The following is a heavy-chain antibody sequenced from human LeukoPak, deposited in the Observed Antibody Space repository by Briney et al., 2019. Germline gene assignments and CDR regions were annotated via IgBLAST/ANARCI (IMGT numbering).Heavy chain of an antibody. Sequence: GGSLRLSCAASGFTFSSYWMHWVRHAPGKGLVWVSRINSEGSSTRSVDAVKGRFNIPRYNEENTLYLQMSRLRAEATALYYSTRYSGSKHAIDYWGQGTLVTVSS. CDR1: GFTFSSYW. CDR3: TRYSGSKHAIDY. CDR2: INSEGSST. V-gene: IGHV3-74*01. J-gene: IGHJ4*02. D-gene: IGHD1-26*01.